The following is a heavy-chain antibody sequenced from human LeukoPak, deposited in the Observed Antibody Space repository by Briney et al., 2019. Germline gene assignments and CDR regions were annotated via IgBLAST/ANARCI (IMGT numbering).Heavy chain of an antibody. Sequence: GGSLRLSCAASGFTFDDYAMHWVRQPPGKGLEWVSGISWNSGSIGYADSVKGRFTISRDNAKNSLYLQMNSLRAEDTALYYCARVGITMLRGVKMSYYYYMDVWGKGTTVTVSS. CDR3: ARVGITMLRGVKMSYYYYMDV. V-gene: IGHV3-9*01. J-gene: IGHJ6*03. CDR1: GFTFDDYA. CDR2: ISWNSGSI. D-gene: IGHD3-10*01.